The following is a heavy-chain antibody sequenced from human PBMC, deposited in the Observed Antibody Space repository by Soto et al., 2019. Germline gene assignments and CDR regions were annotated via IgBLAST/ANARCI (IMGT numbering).Heavy chain of an antibody. V-gene: IGHV4-31*03. D-gene: IGHD1-26*01. J-gene: IGHJ4*02. CDR3: ARDGTYYFDY. Sequence: SETLSLTCTVSGGSISSGGYYWSWIRQHPGKGLEWIGYIYYSGSTYYNPSLKSRVTISVDTSKNQFSLKLSSVTAADTAVYYCARDGTYYFDYWGQGTLVTVSS. CDR2: IYYSGST. CDR1: GGSISSGGYY.